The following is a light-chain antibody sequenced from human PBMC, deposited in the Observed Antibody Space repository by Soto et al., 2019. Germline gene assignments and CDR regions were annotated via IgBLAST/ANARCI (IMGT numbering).Light chain of an antibody. J-gene: IGKJ5*01. V-gene: IGKV3-11*01. CDR1: QNLRSS. CDR2: GAS. CDR3: QQRSNWPPIT. Sequence: EIVLTQSPGTLSLSPGERATLSCRASQNLRSSLAWYQQKPGQAPRLLIYGASTRATGIPARFSGSGSGTDFTLTISSLEPEDFAVYYCQQRSNWPPITFGQGTRLEIK.